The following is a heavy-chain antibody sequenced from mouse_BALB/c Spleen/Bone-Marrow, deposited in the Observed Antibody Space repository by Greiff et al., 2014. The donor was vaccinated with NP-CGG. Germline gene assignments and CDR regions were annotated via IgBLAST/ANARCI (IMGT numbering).Heavy chain of an antibody. J-gene: IGHJ4*01. CDR2: INSGSGGT. Sequence: QAQLKESGAELVRPGTSVKVSCKGSGYAFTNYLIEWVKQRPGQGLEWIGVINSGSGGTKYNEKFKGKATLTADKSSSTAYMQLSSLTSDDSAVYFCARAITDAMDYWGQGTSVTVSS. CDR3: ARAITDAMDY. D-gene: IGHD2-4*01. CDR1: GYAFTNYL. V-gene: IGHV1-54*01.